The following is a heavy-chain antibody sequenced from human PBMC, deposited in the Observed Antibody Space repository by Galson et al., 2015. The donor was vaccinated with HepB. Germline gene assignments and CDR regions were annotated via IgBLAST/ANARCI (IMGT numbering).Heavy chain of an antibody. D-gene: IGHD3-22*01. J-gene: IGHJ5*02. Sequence: QSGAEVKKPGESLEISCKGSGYSFSNYYIAWVRQVPGKGLEWMGIIYPGDSDTRYSPSFEGQVTISADKSISTVYLQWRSLKASDTAMYYCARQGDSSGYLDPWGQGTLVTVSS. CDR2: IYPGDSDT. CDR1: GYSFSNYY. V-gene: IGHV5-51*01. CDR3: ARQGDSSGYLDP.